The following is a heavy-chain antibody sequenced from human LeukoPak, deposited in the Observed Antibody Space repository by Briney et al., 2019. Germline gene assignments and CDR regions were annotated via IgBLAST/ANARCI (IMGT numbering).Heavy chain of an antibody. Sequence: GGSLRLSCVVSGFTFSSYAMNWVRQAPGKGLEWVSYISSSGSTIYYADSVKGRFTISRDNAKNSLYLQMNSLRAEDTAVYYCARVALGFDYWGQGTLVTVSS. CDR1: GFTFSSYA. V-gene: IGHV3-48*03. J-gene: IGHJ4*02. D-gene: IGHD3-16*01. CDR2: ISSSGSTI. CDR3: ARVALGFDY.